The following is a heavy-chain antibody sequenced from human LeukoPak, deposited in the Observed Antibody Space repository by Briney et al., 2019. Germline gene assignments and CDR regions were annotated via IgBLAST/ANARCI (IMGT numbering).Heavy chain of an antibody. CDR1: GYTFTNYY. D-gene: IGHD3-22*01. J-gene: IGHJ5*02. V-gene: IGHV1-2*02. CDR3: ARGRRTYYYDSSGYYYRSGWFDP. Sequence: ASVKVSCKASGYTFTNYYIHWVRQAPGQGLEWMGWINPNTGGTEYAQKFQGRVTMTRDTSISTAYMELSRLRSDDTAVYYCARGRRTYYYDSSGYYYRSGWFDPWGQGTLVTVSS. CDR2: INPNTGGT.